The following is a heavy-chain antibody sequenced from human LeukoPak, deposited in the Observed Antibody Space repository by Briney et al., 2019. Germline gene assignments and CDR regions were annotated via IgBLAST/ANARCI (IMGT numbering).Heavy chain of an antibody. CDR2: IWYDGSNK. J-gene: IGHJ4*02. CDR3: AKDRGVHGGLDY. CDR1: GFTFSSYG. D-gene: IGHD3-10*01. V-gene: IGHV3-30*02. Sequence: GGSLRLSCAASGFTFSSYGMHWVRQAPGKGLEWVAVIWYDGSNKYYADSVKGRFTISRDNSKNTLYLQMNSLRAEDTAVYYCAKDRGVHGGLDYWGQGTLVTVSS.